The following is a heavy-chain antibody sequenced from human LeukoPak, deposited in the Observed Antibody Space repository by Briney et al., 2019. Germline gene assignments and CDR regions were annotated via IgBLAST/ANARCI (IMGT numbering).Heavy chain of an antibody. CDR1: GFTFSNYG. CDR3: ASQRGGNFPIDS. J-gene: IGHJ4*02. D-gene: IGHD4-23*01. Sequence: GGSLRLSCAASGFTFSNYGTHWVRQAPGKGLEWVAIIWYDGSNKYYAASVKGRFTISRDNSKNTLYLQMNSLRAEDTAVYYCASQRGGNFPIDSWGQGTLVTVSS. V-gene: IGHV3-33*01. CDR2: IWYDGSNK.